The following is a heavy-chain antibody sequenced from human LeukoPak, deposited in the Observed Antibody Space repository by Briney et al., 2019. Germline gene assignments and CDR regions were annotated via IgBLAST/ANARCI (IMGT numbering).Heavy chain of an antibody. CDR2: IYSGGST. CDR1: GFTVSSNY. CDR3: ACLRGPSDY. V-gene: IGHV3-53*01. J-gene: IGHJ4*02. D-gene: IGHD4-17*01. Sequence: GGSLRLSCAASGFTVSSNYMSWVRQAPGKGLEWVSVIYSGGSTYYADSVRGRFTISRDNTKNSLHLQMDSLTADDTAVYFCACLRGPSDYWGQGTLVTVSS.